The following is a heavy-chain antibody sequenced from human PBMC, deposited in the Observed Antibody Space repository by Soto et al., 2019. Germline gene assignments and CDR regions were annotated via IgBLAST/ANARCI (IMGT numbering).Heavy chain of an antibody. CDR2: ISYDGSNK. Sequence: GGSLRLSCAASGFTFSSYGMHWVRQAPGKGLEWVAVISYDGSNKYYADSVKGRFTISRDNSKNTLYLQMNSLRAEDTAVYYCAKGYSNYGSHGMDVWGQGTTVTVSS. CDR1: GFTFSSYG. J-gene: IGHJ6*02. D-gene: IGHD4-4*01. CDR3: AKGYSNYGSHGMDV. V-gene: IGHV3-30*18.